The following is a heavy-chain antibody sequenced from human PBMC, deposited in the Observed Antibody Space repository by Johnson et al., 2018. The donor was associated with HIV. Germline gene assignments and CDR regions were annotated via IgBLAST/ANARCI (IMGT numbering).Heavy chain of an antibody. V-gene: IGHV3-30-3*01. Sequence: QMLLVESGGGVVQPGRSLRLSCAASGFTFSSYAMHWVRQAPGKGLEWVAIISYDGSNKYYADSVKGRFTISRDNSKDTLYLQMNSLRADDTAVYYCARDPSYDMAHTDGFDIWGQGTMVTVSS. CDR3: ARDPSYDMAHTDGFDI. CDR2: ISYDGSNK. D-gene: IGHD3-22*01. CDR1: GFTFSSYA. J-gene: IGHJ3*02.